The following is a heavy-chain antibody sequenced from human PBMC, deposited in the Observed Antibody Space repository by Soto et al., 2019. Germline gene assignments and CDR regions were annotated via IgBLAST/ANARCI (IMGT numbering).Heavy chain of an antibody. V-gene: IGHV3-23*01. J-gene: IGHJ6*02. D-gene: IGHD3-10*01. CDR3: AKSLLPYGSGIATYYGMDV. Sequence: GGSLRLSCAASGFTFSSYAMSWVRQAPGKGLEWVSAISGSGGSTYYADSVKGRFTISRDNSKNTLYLQMNSLRAEDTAVYYCAKSLLPYGSGIATYYGMDVWGQGXTVTVSS. CDR2: ISGSGGST. CDR1: GFTFSSYA.